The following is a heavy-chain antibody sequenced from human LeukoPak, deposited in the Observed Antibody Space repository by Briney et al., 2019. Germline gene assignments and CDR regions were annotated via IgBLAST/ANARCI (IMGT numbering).Heavy chain of an antibody. Sequence: QTGGSLRLSCAASGFIFSRYWIHWVRQAPGKELVWVSRINNDGSIINTADSVKGRFTISRDNAKDMLYLQMDSLRVEDTAIYYCARGPSVLGAIDNWGQGTLVAVSS. CDR2: INNDGSII. V-gene: IGHV3-74*01. CDR3: ARGPSVLGAIDN. D-gene: IGHD3-10*01. CDR1: GFIFSRYW. J-gene: IGHJ4*02.